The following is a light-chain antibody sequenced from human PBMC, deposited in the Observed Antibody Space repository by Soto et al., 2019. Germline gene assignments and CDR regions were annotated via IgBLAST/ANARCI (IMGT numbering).Light chain of an antibody. CDR2: GAF. CDR1: QSVSYN. CDR3: QQYKNWPPLT. Sequence: EIVMTQSPATLSVSPGETATLSCRASQSVSYNLAWYQQKPGQGPRLLIYGAFTRATGIPARFSGSGSGTEFTLTISSLQSEYFAVYYCQQYKNWPPLTFGGGTNVELK. V-gene: IGKV3-15*01. J-gene: IGKJ4*01.